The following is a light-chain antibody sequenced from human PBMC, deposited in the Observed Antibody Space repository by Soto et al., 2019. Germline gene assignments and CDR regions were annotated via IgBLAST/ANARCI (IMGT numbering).Light chain of an antibody. CDR1: SSDVGGYNY. CDR3: CSYAGSYTFVV. Sequence: QSALTQPRSVSGSPGQSVTISCTGTSSDVGGYNYVSWYQQHPGKAPKLMIYDVSKRPSGVPDRFSGSKSGNTASLTISGLQAEHEADYYCCSYAGSYTFVVLGGGTQLTVL. V-gene: IGLV2-11*01. J-gene: IGLJ2*01. CDR2: DVS.